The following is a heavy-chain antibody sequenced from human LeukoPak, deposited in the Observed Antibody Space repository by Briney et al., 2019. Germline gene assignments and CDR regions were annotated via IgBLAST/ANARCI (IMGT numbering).Heavy chain of an antibody. CDR2: IVVGSGNT. V-gene: IGHV1-58*02. CDR3: AADVIYESD. Sequence: GTSVKVSCKXSGFTFSNSAMQWVRQARGQRLEWIGWIVVGSGNTNYAQKFQERVTITRDMSTSTAYMELSSLRSEDTAVYYCAADVIYESDWGQGTLVTVSS. D-gene: IGHD2/OR15-2a*01. J-gene: IGHJ4*02. CDR1: GFTFSNSA.